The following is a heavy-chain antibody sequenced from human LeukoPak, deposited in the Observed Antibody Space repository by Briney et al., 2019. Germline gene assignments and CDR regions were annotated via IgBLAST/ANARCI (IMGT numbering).Heavy chain of an antibody. J-gene: IGHJ4*02. Sequence: SSETLSLTCSVSGGSTSDYYWNWIRQPAGQGLEWLGRIYYTGNTAYNPSLESRLTMSLDTAKDQFSLKVTSVTAADTAVYYCARGGTLFTYFDSWGQGTLVTVSS. CDR1: GGSTSDYY. D-gene: IGHD3-10*02. CDR3: ARGGTLFTYFDS. V-gene: IGHV4-4*07. CDR2: IYYTGNT.